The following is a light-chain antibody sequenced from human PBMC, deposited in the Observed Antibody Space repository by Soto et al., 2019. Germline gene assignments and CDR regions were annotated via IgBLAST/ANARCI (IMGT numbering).Light chain of an antibody. V-gene: IGKV1-5*01. J-gene: IGKJ1*01. Sequence: DIQMTQSPSTLYASVGDRVTITCRASQSISGWLAWYQQKPGKAPKLLIYAASTLQSGVPSRFSGSGSGTDFTLTISCLQSEDFATYYCQQYYSYPWTFGQGTKVDIK. CDR1: QSISGW. CDR2: AAS. CDR3: QQYYSYPWT.